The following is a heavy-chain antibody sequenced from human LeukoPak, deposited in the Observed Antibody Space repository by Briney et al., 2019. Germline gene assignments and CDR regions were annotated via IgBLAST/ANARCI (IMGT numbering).Heavy chain of an antibody. D-gene: IGHD1-26*01. V-gene: IGHV4-30-4*08. Sequence: SQTLSLTCTVSGASFNSDDQYWNWIRQSPGKGLEWIGSIHPSGMLYNNPSLKSRVTMSVDTSKNQFSLKLSSVTAADTAVYYCAGSYSGSYYELFDYWGQGTLVTVSS. CDR1: GASFNSDDQY. J-gene: IGHJ4*02. CDR2: IHPSGML. CDR3: AGSYSGSYYELFDY.